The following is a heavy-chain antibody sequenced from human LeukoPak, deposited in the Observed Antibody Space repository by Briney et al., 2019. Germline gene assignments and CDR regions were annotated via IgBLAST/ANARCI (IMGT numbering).Heavy chain of an antibody. V-gene: IGHV3-15*01. D-gene: IGHD4-11*01. CDR3: AREGSYSNYVDY. Sequence: GGSLRLSCAASGFTFSNAWMSWVRQAPGKGLEWVGRIKSKTDGGTTDYAAPVKGRFTISRDSAKNSLYLQMTSLRAEDTAVYYCAREGSYSNYVDYWGQGTLVTVSS. J-gene: IGHJ4*02. CDR2: IKSKTDGGTT. CDR1: GFTFSNAW.